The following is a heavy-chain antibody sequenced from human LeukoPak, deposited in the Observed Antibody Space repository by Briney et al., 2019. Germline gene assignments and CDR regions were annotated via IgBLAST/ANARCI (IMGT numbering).Heavy chain of an antibody. CDR1: GYTFTGYY. D-gene: IGHD6-19*01. CDR2: INPNSGGT. V-gene: IGHV1-2*02. J-gene: IGHJ4*02. CDR3: ARGPDPPRSSGWYYFDY. Sequence: ASVKVSCKASGYTFTGYYMHWVRQAPGQGLEWMGWINPNSGGTNYAQKFQGRVTMTRDTSISTAYMELSRLRSDDTAVYYCARGPDPPRSSGWYYFDYWGQGTLVTVSS.